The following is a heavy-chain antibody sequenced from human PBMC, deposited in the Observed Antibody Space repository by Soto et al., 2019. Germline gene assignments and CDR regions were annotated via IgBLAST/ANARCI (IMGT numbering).Heavy chain of an antibody. CDR1: GFTFSSYG. V-gene: IGHV3-30*18. D-gene: IGHD3-10*01. CDR2: ISYDGSNK. Sequence: PGGSLRLSCAASGFTFSSYGMHWVRQAPGKGLEWVAVISYDGSNKYYADSVKGRFTISRDNSKNTLYLQMNRLRDEDMALYYCAKTRLQNPMVRGGFDYWGQGTLVTVSS. J-gene: IGHJ4*02. CDR3: AKTRLQNPMVRGGFDY.